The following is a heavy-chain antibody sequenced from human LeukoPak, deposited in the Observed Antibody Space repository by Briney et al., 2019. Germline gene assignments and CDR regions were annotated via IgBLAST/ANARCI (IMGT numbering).Heavy chain of an antibody. CDR3: ARYPFDGYNYYFDY. Sequence: SETLSLTCTVSVGSISSYYWSWFRQPPGKGLEWIGCIYYSGSTNYNPSLKSRVTISVDTSKNQFSLKLSSVTAADTAVYYCARYPFDGYNYYFDYWGQGTPVTVPS. J-gene: IGHJ4*02. CDR2: IYYSGST. D-gene: IGHD5-24*01. V-gene: IGHV4-59*01. CDR1: VGSISSYY.